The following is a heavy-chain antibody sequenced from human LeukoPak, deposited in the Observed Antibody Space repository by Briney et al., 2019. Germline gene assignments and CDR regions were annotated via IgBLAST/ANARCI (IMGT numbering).Heavy chain of an antibody. V-gene: IGHV3-74*01. D-gene: IGHD2-21*01. CDR2: ISGEGNLV. CDR3: TRDGPQTIPLDY. J-gene: IGHJ4*02. Sequence: LGGSLRLACGASGFTFSRDWMHWVRQAPGKGLEWVSLISGEGNLVVYADSVKGRFTVSRDNAKNTLYLQMNSLRAEDTAVYYCTRDGPQTIPLDYWGQGTLVTVSS. CDR1: GFTFSRDW.